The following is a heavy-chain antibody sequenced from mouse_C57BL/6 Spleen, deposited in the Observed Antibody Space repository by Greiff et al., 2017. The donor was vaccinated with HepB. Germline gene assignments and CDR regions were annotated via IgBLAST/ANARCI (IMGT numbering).Heavy chain of an antibody. V-gene: IGHV1-39*01. CDR1: GYSFTDYN. Sequence: EVKLQESGPELVKPGASVKISCKASGYSFTDYNMNWVKQSNGKSLEWIGVINPNYGTTSYNQKFKGKATLTVDQSSSTAYMQLNSLTSEDSAVYYCARGATESSYWYFDVWGTGTTVTVSS. CDR2: INPNYGTT. CDR3: ARGATESSYWYFDV. J-gene: IGHJ1*03. D-gene: IGHD3-1*01.